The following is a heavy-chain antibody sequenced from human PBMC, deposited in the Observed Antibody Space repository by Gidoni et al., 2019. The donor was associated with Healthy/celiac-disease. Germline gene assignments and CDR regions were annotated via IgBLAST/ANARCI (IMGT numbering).Heavy chain of an antibody. V-gene: IGHV3-30-3*01. CDR3: ARGANRGLPY. D-gene: IGHD1-26*01. CDR2: ISYDGSNK. J-gene: IGHJ4*02. CDR1: GFTFSSYA. Sequence: QVQLVESGGGVVQPGRSLRLSWAASGFTFSSYAMHWVRQAPGKGLEWVAVISYDGSNKYYADSVKGRFNISRDNSKNTLYLQMNSLRAEDTAVYYCARGANRGLPYWGQGTLVTVSS.